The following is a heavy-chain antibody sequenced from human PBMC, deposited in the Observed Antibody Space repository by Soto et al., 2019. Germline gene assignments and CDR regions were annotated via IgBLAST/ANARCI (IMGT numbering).Heavy chain of an antibody. CDR2: INQSGST. CDR1: GGSFSNYY. Sequence: QVQLQQWGAGLLKPSETLSLTCAVYGGSFSNYYWSWIRQPPGKGLEWIGEINQSGSTNHNPSLKSRVTISVDTSKNQFSLKLSSVTAADTAVYYCARGRDHWGQGTLVTVSS. V-gene: IGHV4-34*01. J-gene: IGHJ4*02. CDR3: ARGRDH.